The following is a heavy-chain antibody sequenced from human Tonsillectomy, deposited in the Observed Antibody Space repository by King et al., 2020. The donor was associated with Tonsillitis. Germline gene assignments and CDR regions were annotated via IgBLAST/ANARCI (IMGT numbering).Heavy chain of an antibody. D-gene: IGHD2-2*01. Sequence: VQLVESGGGLVQPGGSLRLSCAASGFTFSSYWMSWVRQAPGKGLEWVANIKQDGSEKYYVDSVKGRFTISRDNAKNSLYLQMNSLRAEDTAVYYCARNRLVVPAAKYYFDYWGHGTLVTVSS. CDR1: GFTFSSYW. CDR2: IKQDGSEK. J-gene: IGHJ4*01. V-gene: IGHV3-7*01. CDR3: ARNRLVVPAAKYYFDY.